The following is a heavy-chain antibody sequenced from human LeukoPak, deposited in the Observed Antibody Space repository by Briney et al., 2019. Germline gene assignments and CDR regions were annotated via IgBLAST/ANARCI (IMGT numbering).Heavy chain of an antibody. CDR3: ARASYSYDINGWVPFDY. Sequence: SETLSLTCTVSGNSISSGDNYWSWIRQPAGKGLEWIGRIYTSGSTNYNPSLKSRVTISGDTSKNQFSLRLSSVTAADTAVYYCARASYSYDINGWVPFDYWGQGALVTVSS. CDR1: GNSISSGDNY. CDR2: IYTSGST. D-gene: IGHD3-22*01. J-gene: IGHJ4*02. V-gene: IGHV4-61*02.